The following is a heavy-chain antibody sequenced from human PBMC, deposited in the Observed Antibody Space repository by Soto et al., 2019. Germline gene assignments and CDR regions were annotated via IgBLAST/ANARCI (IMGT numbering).Heavy chain of an antibody. CDR3: VKDRDSNSWPSRDV. V-gene: IGHV1-18*01. J-gene: IGHJ6*02. CDR2: ISPKSGSI. CDR1: GGTFSSYA. D-gene: IGHD3-22*01. Sequence: ASVKVSCKASGGTFSSYAISWVRQAPGQGLEWMGWISPKSGSIKYAQKFQGRVIMTTDTSTSTAYMEVGSLRSDDTAVYYCVKDRDSNSWPSRDVWGPGTTVTVSS.